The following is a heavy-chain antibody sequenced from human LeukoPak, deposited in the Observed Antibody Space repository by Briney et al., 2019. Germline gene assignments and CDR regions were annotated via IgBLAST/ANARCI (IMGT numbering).Heavy chain of an antibody. J-gene: IGHJ4*02. CDR2: IYPGDSDT. V-gene: IGHV5-51*01. CDR3: AVVDAPAPPLLFDY. CDR1: GYSFTSYW. Sequence: GESLKTSFKGSGYSFTSYWIGWVRQMPGKGLEWMGIIYPGDSDTRYSRSVQGQVTISDDKSISTAYLQWSSLKASDTAMYYGAVVDAPAPPLLFDYWGQGTLVTVSS. D-gene: IGHD2-2*01.